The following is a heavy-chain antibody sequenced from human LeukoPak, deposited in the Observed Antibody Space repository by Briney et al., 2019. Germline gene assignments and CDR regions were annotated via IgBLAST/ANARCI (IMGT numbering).Heavy chain of an antibody. CDR1: GYTFSNYY. V-gene: IGHV1-46*01. D-gene: IGHD3-22*01. CDR3: ARQEDSSGYYYYY. J-gene: IGHJ4*02. CDR2: INPSGGYT. Sequence: ASVKVSCKASGYTFSNYYMHWVRQAPGQGLEWMGIINPSGGYTTYAQKFQGRVTMTRDTSTSTVSMELSSLRSEDTAAYFCARQEDSSGYYYYYWGQGTLVTVSS.